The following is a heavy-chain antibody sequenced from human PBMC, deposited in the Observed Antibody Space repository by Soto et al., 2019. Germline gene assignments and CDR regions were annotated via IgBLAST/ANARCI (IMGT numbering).Heavy chain of an antibody. J-gene: IGHJ6*02. CDR2: ISGSGGST. V-gene: IGHV3-23*01. CDR1: GFTFSSYA. D-gene: IGHD3-3*01. Sequence: PGGSLRLSCAASGFTFSSYAMSWVRQAPGKGLEWVSAISGSGGSTYYADSVKGRFTISRDNAKNSLYLQMNSLRAEDTAVYYCARDCTIFGVVIIDYYYGMDVWGQGTTVTVSS. CDR3: ARDCTIFGVVIIDYYYGMDV.